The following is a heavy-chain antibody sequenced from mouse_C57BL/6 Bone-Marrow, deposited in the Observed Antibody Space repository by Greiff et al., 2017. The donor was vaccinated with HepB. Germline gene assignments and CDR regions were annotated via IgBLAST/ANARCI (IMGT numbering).Heavy chain of an antibody. V-gene: IGHV1-55*01. J-gene: IGHJ2*01. Sequence: VQLQQPGAELVKPGASVKMSCKASGYTFTSYWITWVKQRPGQGLEWIGDIYPGSGSTNYNEKFKSKATLTVDTSSSTAYMQLSSLTSEDSAVYYCARSGKSLGLVDYWGQGTTLTVSS. D-gene: IGHD4-1*01. CDR1: GYTFTSYW. CDR2: IYPGSGST. CDR3: ARSGKSLGLVDY.